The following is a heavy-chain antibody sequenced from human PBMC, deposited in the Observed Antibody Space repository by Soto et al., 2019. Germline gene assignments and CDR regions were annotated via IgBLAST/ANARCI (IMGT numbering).Heavy chain of an antibody. J-gene: IGHJ4*02. D-gene: IGHD3-9*01. CDR1: GFTFGDFA. CDR3: TRVHTTGPVIPDY. V-gene: IGHV3-49*03. CDR2: IRSKAYGGTA. Sequence: PGGSLRLSCTASGFTFGDFAMTWFRQTPGKGLEWLGFIRSKAYGGTAEYAASVKGRFTISRDDSKSIAYLQMNSLKTEDTAFYYCTRVHTTGPVIPDYWGQGTPVTVSS.